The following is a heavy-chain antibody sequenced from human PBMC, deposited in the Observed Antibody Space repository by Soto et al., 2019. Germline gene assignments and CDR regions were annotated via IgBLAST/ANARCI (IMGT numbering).Heavy chain of an antibody. CDR2: INPSGGST. CDR3: ARDRAGYYDSSGLNWFDP. V-gene: IGHV1-46*01. Sequence: ASVKVSCKAPGYTFTSYYMHWVRQAPGQGPEWMGIINPSGGSTSYAQKFQGRVTMTRDTSTSTVYMELSSLRSEDTAVYYCARDRAGYYDSSGLNWFDPWGQGTLVTVSS. CDR1: GYTFTSYY. D-gene: IGHD3-22*01. J-gene: IGHJ5*02.